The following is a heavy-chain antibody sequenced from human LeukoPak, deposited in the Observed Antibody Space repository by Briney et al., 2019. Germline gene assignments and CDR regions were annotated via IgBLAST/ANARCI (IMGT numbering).Heavy chain of an antibody. Sequence: GGSLRLSCAASGFTFSSYGMHWVRQAPGKGLEWVAVIWYDGSNKYYADSVKGRFTISRDNSKNTLYLQMNSLRAEDTAVYYCARDGDILTGYYFDCWGQGTLVTVSS. CDR2: IWYDGSNK. CDR3: ARDGDILTGYYFDC. D-gene: IGHD3-9*01. CDR1: GFTFSSYG. J-gene: IGHJ4*02. V-gene: IGHV3-33*01.